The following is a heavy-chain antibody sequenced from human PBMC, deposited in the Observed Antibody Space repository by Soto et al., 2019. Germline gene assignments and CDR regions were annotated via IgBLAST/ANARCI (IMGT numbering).Heavy chain of an antibody. Sequence: EVQLLESGGGLVQPGGSLRLSCAASGFTFSNYVMSWVRQAPGKGLEWVSAISGSGGDTYYADSVKGRFTVSRDNSKSTLYLQMNSLRAEDTALYYCAKGSASGRPYYFDYWGKGTQVPVSS. CDR3: AKGSASGRPYYFDY. D-gene: IGHD6-6*01. CDR2: ISGSGGDT. V-gene: IGHV3-23*01. J-gene: IGHJ4*02. CDR1: GFTFSNYV.